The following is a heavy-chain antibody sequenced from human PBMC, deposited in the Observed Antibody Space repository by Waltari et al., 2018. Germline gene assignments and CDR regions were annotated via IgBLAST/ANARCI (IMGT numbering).Heavy chain of an antibody. CDR3: AKDRPQSRVVIFIEAFDI. CDR2: ISGHSESA. V-gene: IGHV3-23*01. D-gene: IGHD3-3*01. CDR1: GFTFSIYA. J-gene: IGHJ3*02. Sequence: EEQLLESGGALVQPGGSLRLSCAASGFTFSIYAMSWVRQAPGKGLEWVSGISGHSESAYYADSVRGRFTISRDNSKNTLYLQMNSLRAEDTALYYCAKDRPQSRVVIFIEAFDIWGQGTMVTVSS.